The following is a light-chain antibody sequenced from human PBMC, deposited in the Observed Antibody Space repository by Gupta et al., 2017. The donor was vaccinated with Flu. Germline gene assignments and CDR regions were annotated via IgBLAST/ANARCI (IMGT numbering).Light chain of an antibody. J-gene: IGKJ2*01. CDR2: EAT. CDR1: QEIDDD. Sequence: PDFLSPTPGDKVNISGKASQEIDDDVNWYQQKPGEAAIFIIQEATTLVTGIPTRFSGSGYGTDFTLTINNLESEDAAYYYCQQHHNFPYTFGQGTKMDIK. V-gene: IGKV5-2*01. CDR3: QQHHNFPYT.